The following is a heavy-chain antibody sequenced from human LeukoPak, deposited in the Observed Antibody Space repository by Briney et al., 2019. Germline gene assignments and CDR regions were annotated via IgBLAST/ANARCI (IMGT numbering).Heavy chain of an antibody. CDR3: ARHLRWAAAGKVPWFDP. V-gene: IGHV4-4*07. CDR1: GGSISSYY. D-gene: IGHD6-13*01. Sequence: PSETLSLTCTVSGGSISSYYWSWIRQPAGKGLEWIGRIYTSGSTNYNPSLKSRVTMSVDTSKNQFSLKLSSVTAADTAVYYCARHLRWAAAGKVPWFDPWGQGTLVTVSS. J-gene: IGHJ5*02. CDR2: IYTSGST.